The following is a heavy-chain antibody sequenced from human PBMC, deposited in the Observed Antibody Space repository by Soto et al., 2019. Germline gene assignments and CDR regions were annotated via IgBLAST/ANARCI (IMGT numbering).Heavy chain of an antibody. V-gene: IGHV1-69*06. CDR2: IVPIFGTT. Sequence: QVQVVQSGTDVKKPGSSVKVSCKISGGAFSTYGIHWVRQAPGQGLEWVGGIVPIFGTTRNAQKFQGRVTFSADKSASTAYMDLTSLTSEDTAIYFCGRVSLYGDVGYYDFWGRGTLIAVSS. J-gene: IGHJ4*02. CDR1: GGAFSTYG. CDR3: GRVSLYGDVGYYDF. D-gene: IGHD4-17*01.